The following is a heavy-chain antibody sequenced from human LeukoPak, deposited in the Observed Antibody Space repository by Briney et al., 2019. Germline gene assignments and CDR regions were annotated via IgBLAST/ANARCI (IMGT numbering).Heavy chain of an antibody. CDR1: GGSISSGSYY. CDR3: ATSTRIAVAAYDGMDV. J-gene: IGHJ6*02. V-gene: IGHV4-61*01. CDR2: IYYSGST. D-gene: IGHD6-13*01. Sequence: SETLSLTCTVSGGSISSGSYYWSWIRQPPGKGLEWIGYIYYSGSTNYNPSLKSRVTISVDTSKNQFSLKLSSVTAADTAVYYCATSTRIAVAAYDGMDVWGQGTTVTVSS.